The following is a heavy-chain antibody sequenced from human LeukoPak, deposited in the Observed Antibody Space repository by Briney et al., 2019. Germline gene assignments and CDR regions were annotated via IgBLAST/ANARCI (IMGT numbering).Heavy chain of an antibody. CDR3: ARGDYGDYVADY. CDR2: INHSGST. V-gene: IGHV4-34*01. Sequence: SETVSLTCAVYGGSFSGYYWSWIRQPPGKGLEWIGEINHSGSTNYNPSLKSRVTISVDTSKNQCSLKLSSVTAADTAVYYCARGDYGDYVADYWGQGTLVTVSS. D-gene: IGHD4-17*01. CDR1: GGSFSGYY. J-gene: IGHJ4*02.